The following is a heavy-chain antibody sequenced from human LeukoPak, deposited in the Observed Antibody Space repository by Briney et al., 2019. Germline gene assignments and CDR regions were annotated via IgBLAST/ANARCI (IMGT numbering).Heavy chain of an antibody. CDR3: ARSVYGDYGCY. J-gene: IGHJ4*02. CDR2: IKEVGSEE. Sequence: RGGSLTLSSPASGFTPSTYWMRWVRPAHRKGLDWVDNIKEVGSEETYMDSVKGRFTISRDNAKNSLYLQMNSLRAEDTAVYYCARSVYGDYGCYWGQGTLVTVSS. CDR1: GFTPSTYW. V-gene: IGHV3-7*01. D-gene: IGHD4-17*01.